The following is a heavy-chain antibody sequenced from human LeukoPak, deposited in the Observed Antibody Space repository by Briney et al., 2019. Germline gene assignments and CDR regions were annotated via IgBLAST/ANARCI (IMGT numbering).Heavy chain of an antibody. CDR2: ISGGGGGT. V-gene: IGHV3-23*01. CDR3: AKFNSRMGYCSSTSCYGGFDY. Sequence: GSLRLSCAASGFTFRSYDMSWVRQAPGKGLEWVSLISGGGGGTYYADSMKGRFTISRDNSKSTLYLQMNSLRAEDTAVYYCAKFNSRMGYCSSTSCYGGFDYWGQGTLVTVSS. CDR1: GFTFRSYD. D-gene: IGHD2-2*01. J-gene: IGHJ4*02.